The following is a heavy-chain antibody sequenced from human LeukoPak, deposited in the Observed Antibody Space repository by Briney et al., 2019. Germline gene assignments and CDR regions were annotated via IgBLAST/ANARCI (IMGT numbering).Heavy chain of an antibody. Sequence: PSETLSLTCAVYGGSFSGYYWSWIRQPPGKGPEWIGEINHSGSTNYNPSLKSRVTISVDTSKNQFSLKLSSVTAADTAVYYCARELADSSGWYGRRKTIDYWGQGTLVTVSS. V-gene: IGHV4-34*01. D-gene: IGHD6-19*01. CDR2: INHSGST. CDR3: ARELADSSGWYGRRKTIDY. J-gene: IGHJ4*02. CDR1: GGSFSGYY.